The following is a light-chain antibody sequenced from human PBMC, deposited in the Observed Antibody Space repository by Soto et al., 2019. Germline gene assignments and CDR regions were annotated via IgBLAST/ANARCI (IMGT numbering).Light chain of an antibody. J-gene: IGKJ4*01. CDR1: QSVSSY. Sequence: IVLTQSPATLSLSPGERATLSCRASQSVSSYLAWYQLKPGQAPRLLIYDTSNRATGIPARFSGSGSGTDFTLIISSLEPEDFAVYYCQQRSNWLSFGGGTKVEIK. CDR3: QQRSNWLS. V-gene: IGKV3-11*01. CDR2: DTS.